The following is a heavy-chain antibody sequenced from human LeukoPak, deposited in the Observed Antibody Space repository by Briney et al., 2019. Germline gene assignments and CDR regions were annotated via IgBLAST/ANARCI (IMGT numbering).Heavy chain of an antibody. D-gene: IGHD1-26*01. CDR2: ISSSNYI. V-gene: IGHV3-21*01. CDR1: GFTLSSYS. Sequence: GGSLRLSCAASGFTLSSYSMNWVRQAPGKGLEWISSISSSNYIYYADSVEGRFTISRDNAKNSLYPQMNSLRAEDTAVYYCARDRSHVDSWGQGTLVTVSS. CDR3: ARDRSHVDS. J-gene: IGHJ4*02.